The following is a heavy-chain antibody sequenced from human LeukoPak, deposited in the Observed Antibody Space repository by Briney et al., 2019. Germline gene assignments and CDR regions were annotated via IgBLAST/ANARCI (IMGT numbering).Heavy chain of an antibody. J-gene: IGHJ4*02. D-gene: IGHD6-6*01. Sequence: GGSLRLSCSVSGFTFSAYAMHWVRQAPGKGLEFLSSINSNGDSTYHADSVKGRFTISRDNSRSTLYLQMRSLRPEDTAVYYCVKSGYSTSSDVDYWGQGTLATVSS. CDR2: INSNGDST. V-gene: IGHV3-64D*09. CDR3: VKSGYSTSSDVDY. CDR1: GFTFSAYA.